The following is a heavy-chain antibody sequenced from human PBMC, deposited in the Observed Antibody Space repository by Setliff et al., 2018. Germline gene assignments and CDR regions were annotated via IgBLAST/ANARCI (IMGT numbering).Heavy chain of an antibody. CDR2: ISSSGSST. D-gene: IGHD5-12*01. CDR3: ARRPVAMDC. Sequence: LRLSCAASGFTLSSHEMNWVRQAPGKGLEWVSHISSSGSSTSYADSVRGRFTISRDDAKNSLYLQMSSLRAEDTAVYYCARRPVAMDCWGQGTLVTVSS. J-gene: IGHJ4*02. CDR1: GFTLSSHE. V-gene: IGHV3-48*03.